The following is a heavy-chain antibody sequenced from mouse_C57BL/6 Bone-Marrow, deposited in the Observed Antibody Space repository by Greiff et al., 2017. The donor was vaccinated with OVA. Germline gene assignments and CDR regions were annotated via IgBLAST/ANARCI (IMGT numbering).Heavy chain of an antibody. D-gene: IGHD1-1*01. V-gene: IGHV1-81*01. CDR2: IYPRSGNT. Sequence: VQLVESGAELARPGASVKLSCKASGYTFTSYGISWVKQRTGQGLEWIGEIYPRSGNTYYNEKFKGKATLTADKSSSTAYMELRSLTSEDSAVYFCARWGLITTVVAVDYWGQGTTLTVSS. CDR3: ARWGLITTVVAVDY. CDR1: GYTFTSYG. J-gene: IGHJ2*01.